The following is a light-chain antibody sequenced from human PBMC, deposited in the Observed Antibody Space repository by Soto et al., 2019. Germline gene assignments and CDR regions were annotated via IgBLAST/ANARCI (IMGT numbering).Light chain of an antibody. V-gene: IGLV1-51*01. CDR2: DND. Sequence: QSVLTQPPSVSAAPGQKVTISCSGTSSNIGNSYVSWYQQLPGTAPKLLIYDNDERPSGIPDRFSGSKSGTSATLDITGLQTGDEADYYCGTWDGSLSAAVVFGGGTKLT. J-gene: IGLJ3*02. CDR1: SSNIGNSY. CDR3: GTWDGSLSAAVV.